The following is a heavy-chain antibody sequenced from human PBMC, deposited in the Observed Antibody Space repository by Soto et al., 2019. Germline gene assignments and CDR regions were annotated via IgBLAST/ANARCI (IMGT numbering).Heavy chain of an antibody. J-gene: IGHJ3*02. CDR3: ARRYGVAFDI. V-gene: IGHV4-59*08. CDR1: GGSISSYC. CDR2: IYYSGST. D-gene: IGHD3-10*01. Sequence: SETLSLTCTVSGGSISSYCWSWIRQPPGKGLEWIGYIYYSGSTNYNPSLKSRVTISVDTSKNQFSLKLSSVTAADTAVYYCARRYGVAFDIWGQGTMVTVSS.